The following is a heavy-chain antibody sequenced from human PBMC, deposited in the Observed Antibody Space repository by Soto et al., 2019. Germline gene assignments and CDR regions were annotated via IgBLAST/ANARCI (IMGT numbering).Heavy chain of an antibody. V-gene: IGHV3-15*01. Sequence: GGSLRLSCAVSGFTFSNAWMSWVSQAPGKGLEWVGRIKSKTDGGTTDYAATVKGRFTISRDDSKNTLYLQMNSVKTEDASVYYCATDIGWYYFDYWGQGTLVTVSS. CDR3: ATDIGWYYFDY. D-gene: IGHD3-16*02. J-gene: IGHJ4*02. CDR2: IKSKTDGGTT. CDR1: GFTFSNAW.